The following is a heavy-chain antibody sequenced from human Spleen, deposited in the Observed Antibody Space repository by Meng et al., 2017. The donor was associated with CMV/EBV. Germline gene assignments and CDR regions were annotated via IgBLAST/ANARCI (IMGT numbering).Heavy chain of an antibody. J-gene: IGHJ4*02. CDR2: INSDGSST. CDR1: GFTFSSFW. Sequence: GESLKISCAASGFTFSSFWVHWVRQAPGKGLVWVSRINSDGSSTSYADSVKGRFTISRDNAKNTLYLQMNSLRAEDTAVYYCARGLIDRYDSRGYYYFLYWGQGTLVTVSS. V-gene: IGHV3-74*01. CDR3: ARGLIDRYDSRGYYYFLY. D-gene: IGHD3-22*01.